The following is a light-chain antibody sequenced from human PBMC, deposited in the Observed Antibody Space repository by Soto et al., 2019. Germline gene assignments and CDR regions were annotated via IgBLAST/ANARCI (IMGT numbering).Light chain of an antibody. CDR3: SSYTSSSTYV. Sequence: LAQRAAGSGSPGQSITISCTRTSSDVGGYNYVSWYQQHPGKAPKLMIYDVSNRPSGVSNRFSGSKSGNTASLTISGLQAEDEADYYCSSYTSSSTYVFGTGTKVTVL. V-gene: IGLV2-14*01. CDR2: DVS. CDR1: SSDVGGYNY. J-gene: IGLJ1*01.